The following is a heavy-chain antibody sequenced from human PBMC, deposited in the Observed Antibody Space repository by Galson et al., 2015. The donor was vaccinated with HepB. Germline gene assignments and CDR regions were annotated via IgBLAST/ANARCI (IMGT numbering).Heavy chain of an antibody. CDR3: AREAEWFGRGAFDT. J-gene: IGHJ3*02. CDR1: GGSISSYY. V-gene: IGHV4-59*01. CDR2: IYYSGST. D-gene: IGHD3-10*01. Sequence: TLSLTCTVSGGSISSYYWSWLRQPPGKGLEWIGYIYYSGSTNYNPSLKSRVTISVDTSKNQFSLKLSSVTAADTAVYYCAREAEWFGRGAFDTWGQGTMVTVSS.